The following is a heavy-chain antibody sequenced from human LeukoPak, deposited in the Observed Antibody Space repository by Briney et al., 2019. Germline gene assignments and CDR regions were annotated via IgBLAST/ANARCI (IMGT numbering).Heavy chain of an antibody. V-gene: IGHV3-11*04. CDR2: IRYSGDVV. CDR1: GFTFRDYY. D-gene: IGHD2-15*01. J-gene: IGHJ4*02. Sequence: PGGSLRLSCTASGFTFRDYYMSWVRQAPGKGLEWISYIRYSGDVVDYADSVRGRFTISRDNTKNSLFLHMTSLLDADTAVEYGARSLGRVAANFFDYWGQGSLVIVSS. CDR3: ARSLGRVAANFFDY.